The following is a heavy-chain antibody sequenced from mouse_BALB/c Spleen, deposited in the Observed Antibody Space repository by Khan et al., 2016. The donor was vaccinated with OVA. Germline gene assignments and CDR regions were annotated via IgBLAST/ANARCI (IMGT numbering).Heavy chain of an antibody. D-gene: IGHD2-2*01. J-gene: IGHJ3*01. V-gene: IGHV1-5*01. CDR2: IYPGNSDT. Sequence: IQLVQSGTVLARPGTSVKMSCKASGYTFTSYWMHWVKQRPGQGLEWIGAIYPGNSDTSYNQKFEGKAKLTAVTSTSTAYMELSSLTNEDSAVYYCTRFGYLFAYWGQGTLVTVSA. CDR1: GYTFTSYW. CDR3: TRFGYLFAY.